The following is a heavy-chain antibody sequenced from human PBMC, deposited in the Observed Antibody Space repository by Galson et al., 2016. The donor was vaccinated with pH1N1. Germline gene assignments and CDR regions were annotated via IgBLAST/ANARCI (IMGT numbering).Heavy chain of an antibody. J-gene: IGHJ5*02. CDR2: INPYDGNT. CDR1: GYTFDMFG. Sequence: SVKVSCKASGYTFDMFGISWVRQAPGQGLQWMGWINPYDGNTNYAQKFQGRVTLTTDTSTSTAYLELRSLRSDDTAVYYCARDTKIEGVTTVWFDPWGQGTLVTVSS. CDR3: ARDTKIEGVTTVWFDP. D-gene: IGHD3-16*01. V-gene: IGHV1-18*01.